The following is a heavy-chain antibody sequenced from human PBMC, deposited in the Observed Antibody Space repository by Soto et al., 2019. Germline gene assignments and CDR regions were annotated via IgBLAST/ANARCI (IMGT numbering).Heavy chain of an antibody. CDR1: GGTFSSYT. CDR3: ARGGCSSTSCQYYYYYYYMDV. Sequence: QVQLVQSGAEVKKPGSSVKVSCKASGGTFSSYTISWVRQAPGQGLEWMGRIIPILGIANYAQKFQGRVTITADKSTSTAYMELSSLRSEDTAVYYRARGGCSSTSCQYYYYYYYMDVWGKGTTVTVSS. J-gene: IGHJ6*03. D-gene: IGHD2-2*01. CDR2: IIPILGIA. V-gene: IGHV1-69*02.